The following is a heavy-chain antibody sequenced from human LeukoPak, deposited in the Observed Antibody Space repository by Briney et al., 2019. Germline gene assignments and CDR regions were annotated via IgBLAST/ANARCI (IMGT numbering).Heavy chain of an antibody. V-gene: IGHV1-69*05. CDR2: IIPIFGTA. CDR3: ARLTGSSGRGYYFDY. D-gene: IGHD3-22*01. J-gene: IGHJ4*02. Sequence: GASVKVSCKASGGTFSSYAISWVRQAPGQGLEWMGGIIPIFGTANYAQKFQGRVTTTTDESTSTAYMELSSLRSEDTAVYYCARLTGSSGRGYYFDYWGQGTLVTVSS. CDR1: GGTFSSYA.